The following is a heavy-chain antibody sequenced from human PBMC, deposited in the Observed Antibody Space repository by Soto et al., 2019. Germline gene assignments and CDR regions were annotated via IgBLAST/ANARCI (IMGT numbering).Heavy chain of an antibody. CDR3: ERDEYSSSWYPSYYDYGMDV. D-gene: IGHD6-13*01. J-gene: IGHJ6*02. V-gene: IGHV3-7*03. Sequence: GGSLRLSCAASGFPFSIYWMSLVRQSPGKGLEWVANIKQDGSEKYYVDSVKGRFTISRDNAKNSLYLQMNSLRAEDTAVYYCERDEYSSSWYPSYYDYGMDVWGQGTTVTVSS. CDR1: GFPFSIYW. CDR2: IKQDGSEK.